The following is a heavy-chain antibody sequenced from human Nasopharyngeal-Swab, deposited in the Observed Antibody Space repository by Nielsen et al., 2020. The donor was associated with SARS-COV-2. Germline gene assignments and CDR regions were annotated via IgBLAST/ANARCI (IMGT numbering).Heavy chain of an antibody. CDR1: GGSISSYY. V-gene: IGHV4-59*01. CDR3: AREYPYGDYFDY. Sequence: SETLSLTCTVSGGSISSYYWSWIRQPPGKGLEWIGYIYYSGSTNYNPPLKSRVTISVDTSKNQFSLKLSSVTAADTAVYYCAREYPYGDYFDYWGQGTLVTVSS. J-gene: IGHJ4*02. D-gene: IGHD4-17*01. CDR2: IYYSGST.